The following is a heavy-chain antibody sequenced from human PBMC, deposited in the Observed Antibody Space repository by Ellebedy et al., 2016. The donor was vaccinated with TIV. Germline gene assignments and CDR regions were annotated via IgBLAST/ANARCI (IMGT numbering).Heavy chain of an antibody. CDR2: IYYSGST. V-gene: IGHV4-59*01. Sequence: MPSETLSLTCTAPGGSISSYYWSWIRQPPGKGLEWIGYIYYSGSTNYNPSLKSRVTISVDTCKNQFSLKLSSVTAADTAVYYCARGTLNYGIDYWGQGTLVTVSS. D-gene: IGHD4-17*01. CDR3: ARGTLNYGIDY. J-gene: IGHJ4*02. CDR1: GGSISSYY.